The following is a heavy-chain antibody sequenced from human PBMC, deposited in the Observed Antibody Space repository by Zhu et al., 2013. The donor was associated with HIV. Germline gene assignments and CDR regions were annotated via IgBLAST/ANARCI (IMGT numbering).Heavy chain of an antibody. V-gene: IGHV4-59*12. CDR2: ISYTGST. J-gene: IGHJ4*02. D-gene: IGHD5-18*01. Sequence: QVQLQESGPGLVKPSETLSLTCTVSGGSISSKYWSWIRQPPGKGLEWIGYISYTGSTKYNPSLKSRVTISVDTSKNQFSLKLSSVTAADTAVYYCARGGYLSRGRIDYVGPGEPWSTVSS. CDR3: ARGGYLSRGRIDY. CDR1: GGSISSKY.